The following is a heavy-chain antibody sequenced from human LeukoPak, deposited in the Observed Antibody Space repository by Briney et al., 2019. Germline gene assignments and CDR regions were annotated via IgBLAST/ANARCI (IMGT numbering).Heavy chain of an antibody. Sequence: SETLSLTCTVSGASISSGGYYWTWIRQHPGKGLEWIGYIYYSGSTYYNPSLKSRVTISVDTSKNQFSLELSSVTAADTAVYYCARDNCSGGSCYSDYWGQGTLVTVSS. V-gene: IGHV4-31*03. CDR2: IYYSGST. D-gene: IGHD2-15*01. CDR1: GASISSGGYY. J-gene: IGHJ4*02. CDR3: ARDNCSGGSCYSDY.